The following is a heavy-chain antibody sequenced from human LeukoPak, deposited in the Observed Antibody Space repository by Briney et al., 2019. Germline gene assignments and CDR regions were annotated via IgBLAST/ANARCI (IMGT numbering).Heavy chain of an antibody. Sequence: GGSLRLSCAASGFTFSSYAMHWVRQAPGKGLEWVAVISYDGSNKYYADSVKGRFTISRDNSKNTLYLQMNSLRAEDTAVYYCARPLAVAGNKIFEAFDIWGQGTMVTVSS. J-gene: IGHJ3*02. CDR3: ARPLAVAGNKIFEAFDI. CDR1: GFTFSSYA. CDR2: ISYDGSNK. V-gene: IGHV3-30*04. D-gene: IGHD6-19*01.